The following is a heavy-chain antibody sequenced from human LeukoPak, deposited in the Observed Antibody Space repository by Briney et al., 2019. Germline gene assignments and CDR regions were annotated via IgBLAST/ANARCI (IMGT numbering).Heavy chain of an antibody. CDR3: ARGRDGYPGGY. CDR1: GYTFTGYY. CDR2: ISSTKTYI. D-gene: IGHD5-24*01. Sequence: GASVKVSCKASGYTFTGYYMHWVRQAPGKGLEWVSSISSTKTYIYYADSVKGRFTISRDNAKNSLYLQMNSLRAEDTAMYYCARGRDGYPGGYWGQGTLVTVSS. V-gene: IGHV3-21*01. J-gene: IGHJ4*02.